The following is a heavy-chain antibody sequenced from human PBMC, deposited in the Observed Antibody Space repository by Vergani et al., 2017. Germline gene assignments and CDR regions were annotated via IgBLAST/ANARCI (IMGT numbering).Heavy chain of an antibody. CDR3: ARGDYGILTGYRY. D-gene: IGHD3-9*01. J-gene: IGHJ4*02. V-gene: IGHV1-46*03. Sequence: QVQVVQSGAEVKKSGASVKVSCKTSGYTFSNYYMHWVRQAPGQGLEWMGIINPSGGHTNYAKKFQGRVTMTRETSTSTVYMELSSLRSEDTALYYCARGDYGILTGYRYWGQGNLVTVAA. CDR1: GYTFSNYY. CDR2: INPSGGHT.